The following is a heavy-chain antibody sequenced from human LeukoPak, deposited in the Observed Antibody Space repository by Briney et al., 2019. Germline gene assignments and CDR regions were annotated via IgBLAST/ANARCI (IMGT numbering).Heavy chain of an antibody. CDR3: ARDRGGSYSAIDY. V-gene: IGHV3-48*04. D-gene: IGHD2-15*01. J-gene: IGHJ4*02. Sequence: GGPLRLPCAASGFTLYRYSLIGPRQAPGRALVGVSVISCSRNTIYYADSVKRRFTISRDNAEKSLYLEMNSLRCGDTAVYYCARDRGGSYSAIDYGGQGTLVTVSS. CDR2: ISCSRNTI. CDR1: GFTLYRYS.